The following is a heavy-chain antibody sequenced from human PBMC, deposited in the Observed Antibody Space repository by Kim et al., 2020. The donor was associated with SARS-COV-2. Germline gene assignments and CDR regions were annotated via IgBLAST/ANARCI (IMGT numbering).Heavy chain of an antibody. Sequence: SETLSLTCTVSGGSISSSSYYWGWIRQPPGKGLEWIGSIYYSGSTYYNPSLKSRVTISVDTSKNQFSLKLSSVTAADTAVYYCARHALEWLRLASWYFDLWGRGTLVTVSS. CDR2: IYYSGST. CDR1: GGSISSSSYY. CDR3: ARHALEWLRLASWYFDL. J-gene: IGHJ2*01. D-gene: IGHD5-12*01. V-gene: IGHV4-39*01.